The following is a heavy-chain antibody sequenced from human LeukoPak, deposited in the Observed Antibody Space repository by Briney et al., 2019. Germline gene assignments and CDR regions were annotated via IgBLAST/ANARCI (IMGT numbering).Heavy chain of an antibody. V-gene: IGHV1-46*01. D-gene: IGHD6-19*01. CDR3: ARIGYSSGYYFDY. CDR1: GYIFTNHY. CDR2: INPSGGST. J-gene: IGHJ4*02. Sequence: ASVKVSCKASGYIFTNHYMHWVRQAPGQGLEWMGIINPSGGSTSYAQKFQGRVTMTRDTSTSTVYMELSSLRSEDTAVYYCARIGYSSGYYFDYWGQGTLVTVSS.